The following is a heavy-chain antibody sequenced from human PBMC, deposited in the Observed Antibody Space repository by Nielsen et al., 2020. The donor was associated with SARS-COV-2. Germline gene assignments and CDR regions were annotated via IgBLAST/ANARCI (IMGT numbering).Heavy chain of an antibody. D-gene: IGHD1-26*01. J-gene: IGHJ3*02. V-gene: IGHV3-30*04. CDR1: GFTFSSYA. CDR2: ISYDGSNK. Sequence: GESLKISCAASGFTFSSYAMHWVRQAPGKGLEWVAVISYDGSNKYYADSVKGRFTISRDNSKNTLYLQMNSLRAEDTAVYYCAREEWELLPGAFDIWGQGTMVTVSS. CDR3: AREEWELLPGAFDI.